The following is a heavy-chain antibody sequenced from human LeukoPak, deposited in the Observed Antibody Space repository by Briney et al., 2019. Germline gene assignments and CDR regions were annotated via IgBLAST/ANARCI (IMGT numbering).Heavy chain of an antibody. CDR3: AKLLRDVTIYDF. D-gene: IGHD5-24*01. V-gene: IGHV3-7*01. CDR2: INQGESMI. CDR1: GFRFSRYW. J-gene: IGHJ4*03. Sequence: GGSLRLSCAASGFRFSRYWMSWVRQAPGRGLEWVASINQGESMIWYVDSVKGRFTISRDNANNLLFLQMNYMRVEDTAVYYCAKLLRDVTIYDFWGHGDLVTVSS.